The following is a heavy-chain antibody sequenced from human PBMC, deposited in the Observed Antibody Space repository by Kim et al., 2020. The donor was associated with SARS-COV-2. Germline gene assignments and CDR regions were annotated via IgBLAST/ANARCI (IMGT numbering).Heavy chain of an antibody. J-gene: IGHJ5*02. Sequence: GGSLRLSCAASGFTFSSYSMNWVRQAPGKGLEWVSSISSGSSYIYYADSVKGRFTISRDNAKNSLYLQMNSLRAEDTAVYYCASGYSSSWLGFDPWGQGILVTASS. V-gene: IGHV3-21*01. CDR1: GFTFSSYS. D-gene: IGHD6-13*01. CDR3: ASGYSSSWLGFDP. CDR2: ISSGSSYI.